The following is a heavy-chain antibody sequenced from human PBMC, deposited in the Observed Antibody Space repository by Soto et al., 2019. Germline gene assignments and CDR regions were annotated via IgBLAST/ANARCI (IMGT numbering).Heavy chain of an antibody. J-gene: IGHJ4*02. Sequence: EVQLLESGGDLVQPGGSLRLSCAASGFSFSSYGMSWVRQAPGKGLEWVSSISGGGGTTYYADSVKGRFTISRDNSKNTLYLQMNSLKVDDTAVYYCAKRSPVSTYYFDYWGQGTLVTVSS. CDR2: ISGGGGTT. CDR3: AKRSPVSTYYFDY. V-gene: IGHV3-23*01. CDR1: GFSFSSYG.